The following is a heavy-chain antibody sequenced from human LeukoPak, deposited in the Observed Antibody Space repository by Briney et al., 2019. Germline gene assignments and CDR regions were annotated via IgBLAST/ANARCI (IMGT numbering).Heavy chain of an antibody. CDR2: IIPIFGTA. CDR3: ARAVAGHRSFDY. J-gene: IGHJ4*02. CDR1: GGTFSSYA. D-gene: IGHD6-19*01. Sequence: GASVKVSCKASGGTFSSYAISWVRQAPGQGLEWMGGIIPIFGTANYAQKFQGRVTITADKSTSTAYMELSSLRSEDTAVYYCARAVAGHRSFDYWGQGTLVTVSS. V-gene: IGHV1-69*06.